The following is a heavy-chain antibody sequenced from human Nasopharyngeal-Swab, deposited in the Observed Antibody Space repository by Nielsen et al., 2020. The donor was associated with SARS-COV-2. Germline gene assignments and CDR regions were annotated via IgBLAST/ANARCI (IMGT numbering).Heavy chain of an antibody. Sequence: GGSLRLSCAASGFTLSSYSMNWVRQAPGKGLEWVSPISSSSTYIYYADSVKGRFTISRDNAKNSLYLQMNSLRAEDTAVYYCARTGYSFGFDAFDVWGQGTMVTVSS. D-gene: IGHD5-18*01. CDR1: GFTLSSYS. J-gene: IGHJ3*01. CDR3: ARTGYSFGFDAFDV. CDR2: ISSSSTYI. V-gene: IGHV3-21*01.